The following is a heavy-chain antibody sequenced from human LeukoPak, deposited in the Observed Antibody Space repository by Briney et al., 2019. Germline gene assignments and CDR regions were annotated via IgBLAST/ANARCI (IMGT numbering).Heavy chain of an antibody. V-gene: IGHV3-15*01. CDR1: GITYTNPW. Sequence: GGSLRLSCAASGITYTNPWMSWVRQPPGKGLEWVGRIKGKTDGETTDYAAPVKGRFTISRDTSKITLYLQMNSLQTEDTAVYFCCAGLGYSDFDYWGQGTLVTVSS. CDR3: CAGLGYSDFDY. J-gene: IGHJ4*02. D-gene: IGHD5-18*01. CDR2: IKGKTDGETT.